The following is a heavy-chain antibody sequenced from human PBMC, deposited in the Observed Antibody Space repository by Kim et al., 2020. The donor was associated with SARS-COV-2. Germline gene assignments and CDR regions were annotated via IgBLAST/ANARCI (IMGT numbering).Heavy chain of an antibody. CDR3: ARNTPLGTVDY. CDR1: GGSISSGGYY. D-gene: IGHD1-1*01. Sequence: SETLSLTCTVSGGSISSGGYYWSWIRQHPGKGLEWIGYIYYSGSTYYNPSLKSRVTISVDTSKNQFSLKLSSVTAADTAVYYCARNTPLGTVDYWGQGTLVTVSS. V-gene: IGHV4-31*03. CDR2: IYYSGST. J-gene: IGHJ4*02.